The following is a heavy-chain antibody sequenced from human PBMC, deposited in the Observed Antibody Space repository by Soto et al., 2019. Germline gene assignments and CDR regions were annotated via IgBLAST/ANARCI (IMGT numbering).Heavy chain of an antibody. J-gene: IGHJ5*02. Sequence: SETLSLTCTVSVGSINNYYWGWIRQPPGKGLEWISDIYYGGNTDYNPSLKTRVSISLGTSRNQFSLNLRSVTAADTAVYYCARGLTEVGASYNWFDLWGQGALVTVSS. CDR1: VGSINNYY. V-gene: IGHV4-59*01. CDR3: ARGLTEVGASYNWFDL. D-gene: IGHD1-26*01. CDR2: IYYGGNT.